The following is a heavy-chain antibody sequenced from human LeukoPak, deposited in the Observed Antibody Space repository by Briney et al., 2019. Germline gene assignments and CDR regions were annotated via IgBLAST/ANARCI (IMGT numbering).Heavy chain of an antibody. D-gene: IGHD5-18*01. V-gene: IGHV1-18*01. Sequence: ASVKVSCKASGYTFTSYGISWVRQAPGQGLEWMGWIGAYNGNTNYAQKLQGRVTMTTDTSTSTAYMELRSLRSDDTAVYYCARDRGSTAMVTPYFDYWGQGTLVTVSS. CDR2: IGAYNGNT. J-gene: IGHJ4*02. CDR3: ARDRGSTAMVTPYFDY. CDR1: GYTFTSYG.